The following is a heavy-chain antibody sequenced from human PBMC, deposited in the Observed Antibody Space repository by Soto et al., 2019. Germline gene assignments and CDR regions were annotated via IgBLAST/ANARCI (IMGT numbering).Heavy chain of an antibody. CDR3: ARDNLYDFWSGSSTWFDP. CDR1: GGSISSYY. J-gene: IGHJ5*02. D-gene: IGHD3-3*01. CDR2: IYYSGST. V-gene: IGHV4-59*01. Sequence: PSETLSLTCTVSGGSISSYYGSWIRQPPGKGLEWIGYIYYSGSTNYNPSLKSRVTISVDTSKNQFSLKLSSVTAADTAVYYCARDNLYDFWSGSSTWFDPWGQGTLVTVSS.